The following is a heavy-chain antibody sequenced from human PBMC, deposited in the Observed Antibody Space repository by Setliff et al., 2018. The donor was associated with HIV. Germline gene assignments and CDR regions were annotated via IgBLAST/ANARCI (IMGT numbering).Heavy chain of an antibody. J-gene: IGHJ6*02. CDR3: ASAYCSSTGCYVRWGNGMDA. V-gene: IGHV1-3*01. CDR2: INAGNGNT. CDR1: GYTFTSYA. Sequence: ASVKVSCKASGYTFTSYAMHWVRQAPGQRLEWMGWINAGNGNTKYSQKFQGRVTITRDTSASTAYMELSSLRFEDTAMYYCASAYCSSTGCYVRWGNGMDAWGQGTAVTVSS. D-gene: IGHD2-2*01.